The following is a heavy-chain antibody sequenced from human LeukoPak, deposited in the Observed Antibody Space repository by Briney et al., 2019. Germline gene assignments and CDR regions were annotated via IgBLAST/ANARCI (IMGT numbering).Heavy chain of an antibody. CDR1: GYSISSTYY. CDR2: IYYSGST. V-gene: IGHV4-61*01. J-gene: IGHJ6*01. D-gene: IGHD1-26*01. Sequence: SETLSLTCTVSGYSISSTYYWSWIRQPPGKGLEWIGYIYYSGSTNYNPSLESRVTISLDTSKNQFSLNLSSVTAADTAVYYCARDRGIVAVGQSYGMDVWGQGTTVTVSS. CDR3: ARDRGIVAVGQSYGMDV.